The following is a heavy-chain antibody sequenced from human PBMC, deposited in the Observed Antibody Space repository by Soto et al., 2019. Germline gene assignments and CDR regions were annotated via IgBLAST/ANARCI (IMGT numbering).Heavy chain of an antibody. CDR3: ASDPFGSARIDV. CDR1: GFNFNTYT. Sequence: EVQLVESGGGLVKPGGSLRLSCAASGFNFNTYTMHWVRQAPGKGLEWVSSISSGSSYIYNAASVKGRVTISRDNAQNSLYRQMNSLRAEDTAVYYCASDPFGSARIDVWGQGTTVTVSS. CDR2: ISSGSSYI. D-gene: IGHD3-10*01. V-gene: IGHV3-21*01. J-gene: IGHJ6*02.